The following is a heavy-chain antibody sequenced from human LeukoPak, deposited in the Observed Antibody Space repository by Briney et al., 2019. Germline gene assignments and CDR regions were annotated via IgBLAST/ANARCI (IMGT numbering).Heavy chain of an antibody. J-gene: IGHJ5*02. Sequence: SETLSLTCTVSGGSISSSSYYWSWIRQPPGKGLEWIGEINHSGSTNYNPSLKSRVTISVDTSKNQFSLKLSSVTAADTAVYYCARRGGWSRSRGWFDPWGQGTLVTVSS. CDR3: ARRGGWSRSRGWFDP. CDR1: GGSISSSSYY. V-gene: IGHV4-39*07. D-gene: IGHD2-15*01. CDR2: INHSGST.